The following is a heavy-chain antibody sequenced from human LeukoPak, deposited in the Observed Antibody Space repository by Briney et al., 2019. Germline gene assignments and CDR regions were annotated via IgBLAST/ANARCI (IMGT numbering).Heavy chain of an antibody. CDR1: GFTFSSYS. Sequence: GGSLRLSCAASGFTFSSYSMNWVRQAPGKGLEWVSRINTDGSSTSYADSVKGRFTISRDNAKNTLYLQMISLRAEDTAVYYCARDGSVVISATKGDYWGQGTLVTVSS. CDR3: ARDGSVVISATKGDY. V-gene: IGHV3-74*01. D-gene: IGHD2-2*01. CDR2: INTDGSST. J-gene: IGHJ4*02.